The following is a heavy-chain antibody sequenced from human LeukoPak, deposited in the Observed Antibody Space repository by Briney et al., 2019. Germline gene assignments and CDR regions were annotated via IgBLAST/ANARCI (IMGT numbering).Heavy chain of an antibody. CDR3: ASTTIFGVVIFDY. D-gene: IGHD3-3*01. Sequence: TSETLSLTCTVSGGSISSYYWSWIRQPPGKGLEWIGYIYYSGSTNYNPSLKSRVTISVDTSKNQFPLKLSSVTAADTAVYYCASTTIFGVVIFDYWGQGTLVTVSS. J-gene: IGHJ4*02. V-gene: IGHV4-59*08. CDR1: GGSISSYY. CDR2: IYYSGST.